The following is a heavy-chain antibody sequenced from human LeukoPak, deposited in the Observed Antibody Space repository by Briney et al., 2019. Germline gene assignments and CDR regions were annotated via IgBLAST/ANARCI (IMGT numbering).Heavy chain of an antibody. CDR1: GFTFSSYE. Sequence: GGSLRLSCAASGFTFSSYEKNWVRQAPGKGLEWVSYISSSGSTIYYADSVKGRFTISRDNAKNSLYLQMNSLRAEDTAVYYCARDFGMLPGYWGQGTLVTVSS. D-gene: IGHD3-10*01. CDR2: ISSSGSTI. CDR3: ARDFGMLPGY. J-gene: IGHJ4*02. V-gene: IGHV3-48*03.